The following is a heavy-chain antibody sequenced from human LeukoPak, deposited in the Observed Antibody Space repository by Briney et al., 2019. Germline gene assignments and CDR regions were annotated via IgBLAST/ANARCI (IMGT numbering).Heavy chain of an antibody. CDR1: GYTHTELS. Sequence: ASVKVSCKVSGYTHTELSIHWVRQAPGKGLEWMGGFDPEDGETIYAQKFQGRVTMTEDTSTDTAYMELSSLRSEDTAVYYCATGITIFGVVRWAFDIWGQGTMVTVSS. V-gene: IGHV1-24*01. CDR2: FDPEDGET. CDR3: ATGITIFGVVRWAFDI. J-gene: IGHJ3*02. D-gene: IGHD3-3*01.